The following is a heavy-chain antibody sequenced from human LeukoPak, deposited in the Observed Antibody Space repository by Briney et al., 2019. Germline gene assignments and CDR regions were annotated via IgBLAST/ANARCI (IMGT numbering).Heavy chain of an antibody. J-gene: IGHJ4*02. V-gene: IGHV4-34*01. CDR1: GGSFSGYY. CDR3: ARIGYSNSWGRFDY. Sequence: SETLSLTCAVYGGSFSGYYWSWIRQPPGKGLEWIGEINHSGSTNYNPSLKSRVTISVDTSKNQFSLKLSSVTAADTAVYYCARIGYSNSWGRFDYWGQGTLVTVSS. D-gene: IGHD6-13*01. CDR2: INHSGST.